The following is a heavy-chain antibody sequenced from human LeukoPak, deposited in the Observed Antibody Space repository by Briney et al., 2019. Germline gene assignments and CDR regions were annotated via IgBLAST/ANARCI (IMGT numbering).Heavy chain of an antibody. Sequence: GGSLRLCCAASGFTFSSYAMSWGRQAPGKGLEWVSAISGSGGSTYYADSVKGRFTISRDNSKNTLYLQMNSLRAEDTAVYYCAKAYSSSWYLKNFDYWGQGTLVTVSS. D-gene: IGHD6-13*01. J-gene: IGHJ4*02. CDR3: AKAYSSSWYLKNFDY. V-gene: IGHV3-23*01. CDR1: GFTFSSYA. CDR2: ISGSGGST.